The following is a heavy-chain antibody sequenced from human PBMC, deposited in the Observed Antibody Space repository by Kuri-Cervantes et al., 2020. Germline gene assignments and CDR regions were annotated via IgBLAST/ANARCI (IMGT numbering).Heavy chain of an antibody. D-gene: IGHD3-10*01. J-gene: IGHJ5*02. Sequence: ESLKISCAVYGGSSSGYYWSWIRQPPGKGLEWIGEINHSGSTNYNPSLKSRVTISVDRSKNQFSLKLSSVTAADTAVYYCARDHYGSGSYINNWFDPWGQGTLVTVSS. V-gene: IGHV4-34*01. CDR3: ARDHYGSGSYINNWFDP. CDR1: GGSSSGYY. CDR2: INHSGST.